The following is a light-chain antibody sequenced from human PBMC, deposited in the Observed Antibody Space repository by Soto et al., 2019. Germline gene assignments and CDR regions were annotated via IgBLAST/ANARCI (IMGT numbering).Light chain of an antibody. J-gene: IGLJ1*01. CDR3: AVWDDSLNGYV. CDR1: SSNIGSNT. V-gene: IGLV1-44*01. CDR2: SNN. Sequence: QAVVTQPPSTSGTPGQRVTISCSGSSSNIGSNTVNWYQQLPGAAPKLLIQSNNQRPSGVPDRFSGSQSGTSASLAISGLQSDDEADYYCAVWDDSLNGYVFGTGTKLTVL.